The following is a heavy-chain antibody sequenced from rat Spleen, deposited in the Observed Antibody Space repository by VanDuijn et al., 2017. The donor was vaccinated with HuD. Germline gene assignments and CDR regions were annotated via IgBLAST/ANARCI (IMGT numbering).Heavy chain of an antibody. D-gene: IGHD2-2*01. Sequence: EVQLVESGGGFVQPGRSLKLSCAASGFTFSDYNMAWVRQAPKKGLEWVATISYDDRSTYYRDSVKGRFTISRDNTKNTLYLQMDNLGSEDTATYYCARAGYLRDWYFDFWGPGTMVTVSS. CDR3: ARAGYLRDWYFDF. CDR2: ISYDDRST. J-gene: IGHJ1*01. V-gene: IGHV5-7*01. CDR1: GFTFSDYN.